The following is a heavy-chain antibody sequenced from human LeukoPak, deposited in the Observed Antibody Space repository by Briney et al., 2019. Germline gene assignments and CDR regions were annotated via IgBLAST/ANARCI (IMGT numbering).Heavy chain of an antibody. Sequence: GGSLRLSCAASGFTFSNYSMNWVRQAPGKGLEWVSSISSSSSYIYYADSVKGRFTISRDNAKNSLYLQMNSLRAEDTAVYYCARDVPYYYESSGYYSLGFDIWGQGTMVTVSS. J-gene: IGHJ3*02. CDR2: ISSSSSYI. CDR1: GFTFSNYS. CDR3: ARDVPYYYESSGYYSLGFDI. V-gene: IGHV3-21*01. D-gene: IGHD3-22*01.